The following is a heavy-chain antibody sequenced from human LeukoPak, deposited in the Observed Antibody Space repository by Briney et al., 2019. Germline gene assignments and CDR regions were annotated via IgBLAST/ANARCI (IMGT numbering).Heavy chain of an antibody. D-gene: IGHD1-26*01. CDR3: AILEVGAMNYYYYYMDV. V-gene: IGHV1-69*13. CDR2: IIPIFGTA. CDR1: GGTFSSYA. Sequence: SVRVSCKASGGTFSSYAISWVRQAPGQGLEWMGGIIPIFGTANYAQKFQGRVTITADEYTSTAYMELSSMRSEDTAVYYCAILEVGAMNYYYYYMDVWGKGTTVTISS. J-gene: IGHJ6*03.